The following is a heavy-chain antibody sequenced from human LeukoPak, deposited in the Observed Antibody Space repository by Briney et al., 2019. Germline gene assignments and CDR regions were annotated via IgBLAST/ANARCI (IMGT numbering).Heavy chain of an antibody. D-gene: IGHD1-14*01. V-gene: IGHV4-59*01. Sequence: SETLSLTCTVSGDSINNYYWSWIRQPPGKGLEWIGYIYHSGSTNYNPSLKSRVTISVDTSKNQFSLKLSSVTAADTAVYYCARGNRLRIFQLDYWGQGTLVTVSS. CDR2: IYHSGST. CDR3: ARGNRLRIFQLDY. J-gene: IGHJ4*02. CDR1: GDSINNYY.